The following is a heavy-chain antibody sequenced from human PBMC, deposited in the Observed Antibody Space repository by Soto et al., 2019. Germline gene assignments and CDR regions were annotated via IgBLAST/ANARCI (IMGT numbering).Heavy chain of an antibody. D-gene: IGHD2-15*01. CDR2: FYYTGST. V-gene: IGHV4-61*03. J-gene: IGHJ4*02. Sequence: QVQLQESGPGLVKSSETLSLTCTVSGGSVSSEHYYWNWIRQPPGKGLEWIGYFYYTGSTNYNPSHKSRLTMSVDMSKNHCSLKLSSVTAADTAVYYCAGGTDGRKVAYWGQGTLVTVSS. CDR3: AGGTDGRKVAY. CDR1: GGSVSSEHYY.